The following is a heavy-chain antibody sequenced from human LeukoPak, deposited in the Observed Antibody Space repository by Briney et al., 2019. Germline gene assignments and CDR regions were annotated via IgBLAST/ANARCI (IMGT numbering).Heavy chain of an antibody. CDR3: GREDIVVIPAAQGECNYYYGMDV. CDR2: INPNSGGT. Sequence: ASVKVSCKASGYTFTGYYMHWVRQAPGQGLEWMGRINPNSGGTNYAQKFQGRVTMTRDTSISTAYMELSRLRSDDTAVYYCGREDIVVIPAAQGECNYYYGMDVWGQGTTVTVSS. V-gene: IGHV1-2*06. D-gene: IGHD2-2*01. J-gene: IGHJ6*02. CDR1: GYTFTGYY.